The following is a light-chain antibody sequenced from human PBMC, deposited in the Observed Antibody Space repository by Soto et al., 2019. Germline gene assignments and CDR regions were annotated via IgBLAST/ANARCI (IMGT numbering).Light chain of an antibody. J-gene: IGLJ2*01. V-gene: IGLV2-8*01. CDR1: SSDVGGYNY. CDR2: EVS. CDR3: SSYAGSNNVL. Sequence: QSALTQPPSASGSPGQSVTISCTGTSSDVGGYNYVSWYQQHPGKAPKLMISEVSKRPSGVPDRFSGSKSGNTAYLTVSGLQADDEADYYCSSYAGSNNVLFGGGTKLTVL.